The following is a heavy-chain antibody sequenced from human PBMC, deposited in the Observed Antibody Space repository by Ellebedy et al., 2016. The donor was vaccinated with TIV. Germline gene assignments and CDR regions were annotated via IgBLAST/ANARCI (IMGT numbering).Heavy chain of an antibody. J-gene: IGHJ4*02. Sequence: GGSLRLXCAASGFIFSVTGMTWIRQAPGKGLEWVATIVSSGRETYYADPLKGRFTISRDNAMNLVYLQMNSLSVEDTAVYYCTRDGSEWSRDYWGQGTLVTVS. CDR3: TRDGSEWSRDY. CDR1: GFIFSVTG. V-gene: IGHV3-21*06. CDR2: IVSSGRET. D-gene: IGHD3-3*01.